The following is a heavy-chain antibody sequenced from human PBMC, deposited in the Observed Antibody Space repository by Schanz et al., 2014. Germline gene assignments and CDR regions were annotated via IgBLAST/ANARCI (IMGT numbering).Heavy chain of an antibody. J-gene: IGHJ3*02. Sequence: QVQLQESGPGLVKPSQTLSLTCTVSGASISSGGYYWDWIRLLPGKGLEWIGYISYSGSTSFNPSRKSRLTRSGATSKNESSLNLSSVTAADTAVYYCARDVGGCSSSTSCYAFEIWGQGTMVTVSS. CDR1: GASISSGGYY. D-gene: IGHD2-2*01. CDR3: ARDVGGCSSSTSCYAFEI. CDR2: ISYSGST. V-gene: IGHV4-31*03.